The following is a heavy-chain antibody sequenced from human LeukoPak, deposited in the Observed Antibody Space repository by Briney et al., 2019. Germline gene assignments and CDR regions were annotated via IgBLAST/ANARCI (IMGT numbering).Heavy chain of an antibody. D-gene: IGHD6-19*01. V-gene: IGHV4-59*12. CDR1: GGSISSYY. J-gene: IGHJ5*02. CDR3: ARVPHSSGWYTYNWFDP. Sequence: PSETLSLTCTVSGGSISSYYWSWIRQPPGKGLEWIGYIYYSGSTNYNPSLKSRVTISVDTSKNQFSLKLSSVTAADTAVYYCARVPHSSGWYTYNWFDPWGQGTLVTVSS. CDR2: IYYSGST.